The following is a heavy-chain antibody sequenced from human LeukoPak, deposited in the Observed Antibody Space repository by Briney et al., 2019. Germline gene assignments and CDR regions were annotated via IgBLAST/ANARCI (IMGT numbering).Heavy chain of an antibody. V-gene: IGHV3-23*01. CDR1: GFTFSSSA. CDR3: AKDADDYGDFYYYFDY. D-gene: IGHD4-17*01. Sequence: PGGSLRLSCTASGFTFSSSAMSWVRQAPGKGLEWVSDICGSAGSTYYADSVKGRFTISRDNSKNTLYLQMNSLRAEDTALYYCAKDADDYGDFYYYFDYWGQGTLVTVSS. J-gene: IGHJ4*02. CDR2: ICGSAGST.